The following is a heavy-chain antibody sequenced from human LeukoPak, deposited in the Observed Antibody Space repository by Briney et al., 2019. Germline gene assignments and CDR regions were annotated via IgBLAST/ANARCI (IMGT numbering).Heavy chain of an antibody. CDR1: GFIFSGYS. CDR3: AREPSGGYCSSSSCSRYFQY. V-gene: IGHV3-21*01. Sequence: GGSLRLSCAASGFIFSGYSMNWVRQAPGKGLEWVSSISASDTYKNYADSLKGRFTISRDNAKNSLYLQMNSLRVEDTAVYYCAREPSGGYCSSSSCSRYFQYWGQGTLVTVSS. D-gene: IGHD2-2*01. J-gene: IGHJ1*01. CDR2: ISASDTYK.